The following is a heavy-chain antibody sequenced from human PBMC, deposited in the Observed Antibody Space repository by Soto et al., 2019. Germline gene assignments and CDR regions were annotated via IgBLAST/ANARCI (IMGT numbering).Heavy chain of an antibody. J-gene: IGHJ2*01. CDR3: AKSLPSQDNSGWHVWYWYFDL. CDR2: ISGSAGNT. CDR1: GFTFNNYA. Sequence: EVQLLESGGGLVQPGGSLRLSCEASGFTFNNYAMSWVRQAPGKGLEWVSSISGSAGNTYYADSVKGRFTISRDNSKNTLFLQMNSLRAEDTAVYYCAKSLPSQDNSGWHVWYWYFDLWGRGTLVTVSS. V-gene: IGHV3-23*01. D-gene: IGHD6-19*01.